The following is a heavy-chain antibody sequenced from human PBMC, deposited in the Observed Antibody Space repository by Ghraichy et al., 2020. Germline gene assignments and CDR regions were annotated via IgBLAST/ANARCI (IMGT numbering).Heavy chain of an antibody. CDR3: ARDRQASYSSRGFDYFDY. V-gene: IGHV3-7*03. Sequence: GSLRLSCAASGFTFSSYWMSWVRQAPGKGLEWVANIKQDGSEKYYVDSVKGRFTISRDNAKNSLYLQMNSLRAEDTAVYYCARDRQASYSSRGFDYFDYWGQGTLVTVSS. D-gene: IGHD6-13*01. CDR1: GFTFSSYW. J-gene: IGHJ4*02. CDR2: IKQDGSEK.